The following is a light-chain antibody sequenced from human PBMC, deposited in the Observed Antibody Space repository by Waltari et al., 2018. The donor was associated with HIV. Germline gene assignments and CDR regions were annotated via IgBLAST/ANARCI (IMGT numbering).Light chain of an antibody. J-gene: IGLJ3*02. CDR2: END. CDR1: SSNIGKNY. CDR3: GTWDSGLSTGGV. Sequence: QSVLTQPPSVSAAPGKKVTISCSGSSSNIGKNYVSWYQQLPGTAPNLLIYENDKRPSGIPDRFSGSKSGTSATLGITGLQTGDEAHYYCGTWDSGLSTGGVFGGGTKLTVL. V-gene: IGLV1-51*02.